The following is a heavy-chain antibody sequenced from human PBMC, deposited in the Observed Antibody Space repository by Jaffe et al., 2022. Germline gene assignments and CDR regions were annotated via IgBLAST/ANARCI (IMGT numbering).Heavy chain of an antibody. J-gene: IGHJ4*02. CDR2: IIPIFGTA. CDR3: ARRRSCSSTSCAHPELDY. CDR1: GGTFSSYA. Sequence: QVQLVQSGAEVKKPGSSVKVSCKASGGTFSSYAISWVRQAPGQGLEWMGGIIPIFGTANYAQKFQGRVTITADESTSTAYMELSSLRSEDTAVYYCARRRSCSSTSCAHPELDYWGQGTLVTVSS. V-gene: IGHV1-69*01. D-gene: IGHD2-2*01.